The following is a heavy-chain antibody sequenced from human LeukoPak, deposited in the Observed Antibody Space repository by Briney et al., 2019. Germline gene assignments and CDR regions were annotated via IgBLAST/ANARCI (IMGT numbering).Heavy chain of an antibody. CDR1: GFTFSNYG. CDR3: AKRYCKSATCQSDMDA. J-gene: IGHJ6*02. D-gene: IGHD2-15*01. Sequence: PGGSLRLSCAASGFTFSNYGMHWVRQAPGRGLEWVALIQSDGSNTYSADSVKGRFTISRDNPRNTLHLQMNRLRPEDTAVYYCAKRYCKSATCQSDMDAWGQGTTVTVSS. V-gene: IGHV3-30*02. CDR2: IQSDGSNT.